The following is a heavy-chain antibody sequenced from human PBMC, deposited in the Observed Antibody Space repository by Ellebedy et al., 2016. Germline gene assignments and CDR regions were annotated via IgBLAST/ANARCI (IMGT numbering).Heavy chain of an antibody. CDR1: GYTLTELS. V-gene: IGHV1-24*01. D-gene: IGHD3-10*01. J-gene: IGHJ6*02. CDR3: TTYFYGSGSYKRGMDV. CDR2: YDPEDGET. Sequence: ASVKVSXKVSGYTLTELSMHWVRQAPGKGLEWMGGYDPEDGETIYAQKFQGRVTMTEDTSTDTAYMELSSLRSEDTAVYYCTTYFYGSGSYKRGMDVWGQGTTVTVSS.